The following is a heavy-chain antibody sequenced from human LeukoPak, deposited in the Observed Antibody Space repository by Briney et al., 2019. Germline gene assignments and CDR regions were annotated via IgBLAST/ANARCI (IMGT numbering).Heavy chain of an antibody. V-gene: IGHV4-61*02. J-gene: IGHJ4*02. CDR1: GGSISSGGYY. CDR2: IYTSGST. Sequence: PSETLSLTCTVSGGSISSGGYYWSWIRQPAGKGLEWIGRIYTSGSTNYNPSLKSRVTISVDTSKNQFSLKLSSVTAADTAVYYCARSGPGDYWGQGTLVTVSS. D-gene: IGHD7-27*01. CDR3: ARSGPGDY.